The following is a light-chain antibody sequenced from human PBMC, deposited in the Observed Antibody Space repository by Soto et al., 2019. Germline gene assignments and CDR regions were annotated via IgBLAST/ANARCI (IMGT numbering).Light chain of an antibody. CDR3: QQLNKYPST. V-gene: IGKV1-9*01. CDR2: GAS. CDR1: QGISSY. J-gene: IGKJ4*01. Sequence: DIQMTQSPSSLSASVGDRVTITCRASQGISSYLGWYQQKQGKAPKXLIYGASTLQSGVPSRFSGSGSGTDLTITISSLQPEDCATYYCQQLNKYPSTFGGGTKVDIK.